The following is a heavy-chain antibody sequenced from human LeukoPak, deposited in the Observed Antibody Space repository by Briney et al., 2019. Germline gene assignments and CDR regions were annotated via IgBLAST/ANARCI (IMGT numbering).Heavy chain of an antibody. D-gene: IGHD3-16*02. V-gene: IGHV4-38-2*02. Sequence: SETLSLTCTVSGYSISSGYYWGWIRQPPGKGLEWIGSIYHSGSTFYNPSLKRRVNISVDTSKKQFSLQLSSVTAADMAVYYCARYDVWGSYRAFDYWGQGTLVTVSS. J-gene: IGHJ4*02. CDR3: ARYDVWGSYRAFDY. CDR2: IYHSGST. CDR1: GYSISSGYY.